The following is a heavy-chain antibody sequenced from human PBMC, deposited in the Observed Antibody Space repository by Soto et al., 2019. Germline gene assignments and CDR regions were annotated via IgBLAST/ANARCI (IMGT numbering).Heavy chain of an antibody. Sequence: EEQLVESGGGLVQPGGSLRLSCAVSGFTFRRDWMNWVRQAPGKGLEWVAHTNQDGSEKYYVDSVKGRFTIFRDNAKNSLYLQMNSLRAEDPAVYYCSGGVGDAFWGQGTLVTVSS. D-gene: IGHD1-26*01. CDR1: GFTFRRDW. CDR2: TNQDGSEK. V-gene: IGHV3-7*04. CDR3: SGGVGDAF. J-gene: IGHJ4*02.